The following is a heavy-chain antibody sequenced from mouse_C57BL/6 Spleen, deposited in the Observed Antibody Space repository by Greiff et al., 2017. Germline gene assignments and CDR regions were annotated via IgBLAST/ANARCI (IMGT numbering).Heavy chain of an antibody. CDR1: GYTFTDYE. CDR2: IDPETGGT. D-gene: IGHD2-3*01. V-gene: IGHV1-15*01. Sequence: VQLQQSGAELVRPGASVTLSCKASGYTFTDYEMHWVKQTPVHGLEWIGAIDPETGGTAYNQKFKGKAILTADKSSSTAYMELRSLTSEDSAVYYCTKGDGYSSYFDYWGQGTTLTVSS. CDR3: TKGDGYSSYFDY. J-gene: IGHJ2*01.